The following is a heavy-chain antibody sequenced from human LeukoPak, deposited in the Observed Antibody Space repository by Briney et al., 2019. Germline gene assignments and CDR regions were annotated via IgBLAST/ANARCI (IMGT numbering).Heavy chain of an antibody. CDR1: GFTVRNNY. D-gene: IGHD3-22*01. J-gene: IGHJ4*02. V-gene: IGHV3-53*01. CDR3: ARDSSGHYDAYFGY. CDR2: IYSGGST. Sequence: GGSLRLSCAASGFTVRNNYMSWVRQAPGKGLEWVSIIYSGGSTYYAESVKGRFTISRDNSKNTLYLQMNSLRAEDTAVYYCARDSSGHYDAYFGYWGQGTLVTVSS.